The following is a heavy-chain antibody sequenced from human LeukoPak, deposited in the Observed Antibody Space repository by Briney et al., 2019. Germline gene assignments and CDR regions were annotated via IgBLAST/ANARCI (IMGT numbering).Heavy chain of an antibody. J-gene: IGHJ4*02. CDR1: GGPISSYY. Sequence: SETLSLTCTVSGGPISSYYWSWIRQPAGKGLEWIGRIYTSGSTGYNPSLKSRVTMSVDTSKNQFSLKLSSVTAADTAVYYCARVDLRAAYFDYWGQGTLVTVSS. CDR3: ARVDLRAAYFDY. V-gene: IGHV4-4*07. CDR2: IYTSGST. D-gene: IGHD2-15*01.